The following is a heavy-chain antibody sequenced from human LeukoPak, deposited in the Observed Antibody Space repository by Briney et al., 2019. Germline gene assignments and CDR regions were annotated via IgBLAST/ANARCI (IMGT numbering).Heavy chain of an antibody. V-gene: IGHV3-74*01. CDR2: INADGGTT. CDR1: GFTFRSDW. Sequence: GGSLRLSCAASGFTFRSDWINCVRQAPGKGLVCVSRINADGGTTTYADSVRGRFTISRDNAKNTIYLQMNSMRAEDTAMYFSARANSQRSLDVWGQGTMVTVSS. J-gene: IGHJ3*01. D-gene: IGHD2/OR15-2a*01. CDR3: ARANSQRSLDV.